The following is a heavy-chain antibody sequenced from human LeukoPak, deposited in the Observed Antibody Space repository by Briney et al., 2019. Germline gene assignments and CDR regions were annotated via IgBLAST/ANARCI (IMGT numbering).Heavy chain of an antibody. CDR2: IAWDDDK. CDR3: VRSYYCDSSGDFFDY. J-gene: IGHJ4*02. CDR1: GFSLSTSGMC. Sequence: SGPTLVNPTQTLTLTCTFSGFSLSTSGMCVSWIRQPPGKALEWLARIAWDDDKYYSTSLKTRLTISKDTSKNQVVLTMTNMDPVDTATYYCVRSYYCDSSGDFFDYWGQGTLVTVSS. D-gene: IGHD3-22*01. V-gene: IGHV2-70*11.